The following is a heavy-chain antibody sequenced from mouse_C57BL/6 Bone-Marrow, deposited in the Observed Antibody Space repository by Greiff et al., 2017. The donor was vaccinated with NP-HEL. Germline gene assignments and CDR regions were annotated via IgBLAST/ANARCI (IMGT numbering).Heavy chain of an antibody. J-gene: IGHJ2*01. CDR3: AELGKEY. D-gene: IGHD4-1*01. CDR2: IYPRSGNT. CDR1: GYTFTSYG. V-gene: IGHV1-81*01. Sequence: QVQLQQPGAELARPGASVKLSCKASGYTFTSYGISWVKQRPGQGLEWIGEIYPRSGNTYYNEKFKGKATLTADTSSSTASMELRSLTYEDSAVYLCAELGKEYGGKGTTLT.